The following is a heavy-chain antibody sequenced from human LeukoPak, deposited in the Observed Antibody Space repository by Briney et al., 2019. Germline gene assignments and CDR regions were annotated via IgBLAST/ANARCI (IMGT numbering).Heavy chain of an antibody. V-gene: IGHV4-4*07. CDR2: IYSTGST. D-gene: IGHD3-3*01. CDR1: GGSISGYY. CDR3: ARVAFWSGYYTHFDY. Sequence: SETLSLTCTVSGGSISGYYWSWIRQPAGKALEWIGRIYSTGSTHYNPSLKSRVTMSVDTSKNQFSLKLSSVTAADAAVYYCARVAFWSGYYTHFDYWGQGTLVTVSS. J-gene: IGHJ4*02.